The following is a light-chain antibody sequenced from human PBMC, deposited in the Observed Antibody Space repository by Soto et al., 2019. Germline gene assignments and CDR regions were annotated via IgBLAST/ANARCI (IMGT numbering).Light chain of an antibody. Sequence: EIEVTQSPATLSLSPGERATLSCRASQSVSSFFAWYQQKPGQSPRLLIYDASNRASGIPARFTGSGSGTDFTLTISGVEPEDSAVYYCQQRGNWWTFGQGTKVEIK. J-gene: IGKJ1*01. V-gene: IGKV3-11*01. CDR1: QSVSSF. CDR3: QQRGNWWT. CDR2: DAS.